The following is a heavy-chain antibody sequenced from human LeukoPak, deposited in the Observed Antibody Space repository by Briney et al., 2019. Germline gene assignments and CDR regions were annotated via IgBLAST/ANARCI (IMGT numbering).Heavy chain of an antibody. CDR3: ARHGRYCSSTSCYVFRGRGSIGAFDI. CDR1: GGSISSYY. CDR2: IYYSGHT. Sequence: SETLSLTCTVSGGSISSYYWSWIRQPPGKGLEWIGHIYYSGHTNHNPSLKSRVTISVDTSKNQFSLKLSSVTAADTAVYYCARHGRYCSSTSCYVFRGRGSIGAFDIWGQGTMVTVSS. J-gene: IGHJ3*02. V-gene: IGHV4-59*08. D-gene: IGHD2-2*01.